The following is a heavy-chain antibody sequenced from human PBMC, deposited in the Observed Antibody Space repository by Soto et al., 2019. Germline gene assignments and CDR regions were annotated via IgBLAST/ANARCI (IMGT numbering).Heavy chain of an antibody. Sequence: GGSLRLSCAASGVTFSMSAMSWVRQAPGKGLEWVSTTGLNGRTTYYADSVKGRFTVSRDNSKHTLHHQMNGLRAEDTAVYYCATVHSTSWTLDFWGQGTLVTVSS. CDR1: GVTFSMSA. V-gene: IGHV3-23*01. D-gene: IGHD2-2*01. CDR2: TGLNGRTT. J-gene: IGHJ4*02. CDR3: ATVHSTSWTLDF.